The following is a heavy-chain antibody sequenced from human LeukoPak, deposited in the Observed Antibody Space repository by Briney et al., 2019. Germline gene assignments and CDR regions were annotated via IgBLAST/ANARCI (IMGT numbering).Heavy chain of an antibody. J-gene: IGHJ3*02. Sequence: PGGSLRLSCAASGFTFSSYAMSWVRQAPGKGLEWVSAISGSGGSTYYADSVKGRFTISRDNSKNTLYLQMNSLRAEDTAVYYCAKDPITMVRGVIWRNDAFDIWGQGTMVTVSS. D-gene: IGHD3-10*01. V-gene: IGHV3-23*01. CDR2: ISGSGGST. CDR1: GFTFSSYA. CDR3: AKDPITMVRGVIWRNDAFDI.